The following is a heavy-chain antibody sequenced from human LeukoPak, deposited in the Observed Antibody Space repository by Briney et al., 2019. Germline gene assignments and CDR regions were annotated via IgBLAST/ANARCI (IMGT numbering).Heavy chain of an antibody. Sequence: GGSLRLSCAASGLTFSSHWMHWVRQAPGKGLVWVSRIASDGSSTTYADSVKGRFSISRDNAKNTLYLQMNSLRVEDTAVYYCARGRPHGNDYWGQGTLVTVSS. V-gene: IGHV3-74*01. CDR3: ARGRPHGNDY. D-gene: IGHD4-23*01. CDR1: GLTFSSHW. CDR2: IASDGSST. J-gene: IGHJ4*02.